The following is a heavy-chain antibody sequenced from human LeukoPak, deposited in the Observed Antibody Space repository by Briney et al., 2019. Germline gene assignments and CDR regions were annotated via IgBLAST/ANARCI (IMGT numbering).Heavy chain of an antibody. V-gene: IGHV3-33*01. CDR2: IFSNGVNK. J-gene: IGHJ6*03. CDR1: GFTHGYHG. Sequence: GTSLRLSCAASGFTHGYHGMHWVRQAPGKGLEWVAIIFSNGVNKYYADSLKGRSTISRDTSKNTLFLEMESLRTEDTAVYYCARHRGSIFEGYMDVWGKGTTVTVSS. CDR3: ARHRGSIFEGYMDV. D-gene: IGHD3-9*01.